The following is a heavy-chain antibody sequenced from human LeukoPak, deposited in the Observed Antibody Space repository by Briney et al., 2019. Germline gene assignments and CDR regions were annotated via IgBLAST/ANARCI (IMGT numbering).Heavy chain of an antibody. CDR1: GFTFSKYC. V-gene: IGHV3-7*01. CDR3: AKVWAPMVRGVIKLFDY. J-gene: IGHJ4*02. CDR2: IQQDGSEK. Sequence: PGGSLRLSCAASGFTFSKYCMRWVRQAPGKGLEWVANIQQDGSEKYYVDSVKGRFTISRDNAKNSLYLQMNSLRAEDTAVYYCAKVWAPMVRGVIKLFDYWGQGTLVTVSS. D-gene: IGHD3-10*01.